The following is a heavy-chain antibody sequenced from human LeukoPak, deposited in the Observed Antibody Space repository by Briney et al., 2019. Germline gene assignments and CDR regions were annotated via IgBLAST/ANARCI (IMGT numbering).Heavy chain of an antibody. Sequence: GGSLRLSCSASGFIISNYAMHWVRQAPGKGLEYVSAISANGGSTCYADSVKGRFTISRDTSKNTLYLQMSSLRAEDTAMYHCVKDLYKGDSASWYFFHYWGQGTLVTVSS. CDR1: GFIISNYA. CDR2: ISANGGST. J-gene: IGHJ4*02. CDR3: VKDLYKGDSASWYFFHY. D-gene: IGHD6-13*01. V-gene: IGHV3-64D*06.